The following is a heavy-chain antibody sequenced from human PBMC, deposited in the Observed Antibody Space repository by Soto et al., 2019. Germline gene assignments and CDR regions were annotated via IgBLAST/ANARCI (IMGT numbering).Heavy chain of an antibody. CDR1: GGTFSSYA. D-gene: IGHD3-10*01. Sequence: QVPLVQSGAEVKKPGSSVTVSCKASGGTFSSYAIHWVRQAPGQGLEWMGGIIPMYGPAKYAQRCQGRVTLTAAESTITVYVELTSLTSQDTAVYYCARVTSMVRGVIDNWFDPWGHGTLVTVSS. CDR2: IIPMYGPA. CDR3: ARVTSMVRGVIDNWFDP. V-gene: IGHV1-69*01. J-gene: IGHJ5*02.